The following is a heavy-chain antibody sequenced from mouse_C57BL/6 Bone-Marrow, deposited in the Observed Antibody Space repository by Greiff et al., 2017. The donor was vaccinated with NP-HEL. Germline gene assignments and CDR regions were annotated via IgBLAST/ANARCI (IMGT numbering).Heavy chain of an antibody. J-gene: IGHJ2*01. Sequence: EVQGVESGEGLVKPGGSLKLSCAASGFTFSSYAMSWVRQTPEKRLEWVAYISSGGDYIYYADTVKGRFTISRDNARNTLYLQMSSLKSEDTAMYYCTREGTTVVSFDYWGQGTTLTVSS. CDR2: ISSGGDYI. CDR1: GFTFSSYA. V-gene: IGHV5-9-1*02. D-gene: IGHD1-1*01. CDR3: TREGTTVVSFDY.